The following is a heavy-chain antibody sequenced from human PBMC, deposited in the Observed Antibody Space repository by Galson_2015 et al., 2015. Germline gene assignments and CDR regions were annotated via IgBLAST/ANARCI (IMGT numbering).Heavy chain of an antibody. V-gene: IGHV3-30*03. CDR3: AAAAAGTLRSENWFDP. CDR2: ISYDGSNK. D-gene: IGHD6-13*01. J-gene: IGHJ5*02. CDR1: GFTFSSYG. Sequence: SLRLSCAASGFTFSSYGMHWVRQAPGKGLEWVAVISYDGSNKYYADSVKGRFTISRDNSKNTLYLQMNSLRAEDTAVYYCAAAAAGTLRSENWFDPWGQGTLVTVSS.